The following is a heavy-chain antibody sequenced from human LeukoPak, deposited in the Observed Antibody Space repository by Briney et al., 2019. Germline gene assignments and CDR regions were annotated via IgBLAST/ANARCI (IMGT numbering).Heavy chain of an antibody. Sequence: AGGSLRLSCAASGFTFSSYEMNWVRQAPGKGLEWVSYISSSSSTIYYADSVKGRFTISRDNAKNSLYLQMNSLRAEDTAVYYCASGEDTAIFDYWGQGTLVTVSS. CDR1: GFTFSSYE. D-gene: IGHD5-18*01. V-gene: IGHV3-48*01. CDR2: ISSSSSTI. CDR3: ASGEDTAIFDY. J-gene: IGHJ4*02.